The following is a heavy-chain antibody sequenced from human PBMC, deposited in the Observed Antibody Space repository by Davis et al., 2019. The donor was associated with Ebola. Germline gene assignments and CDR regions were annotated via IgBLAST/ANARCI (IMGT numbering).Heavy chain of an antibody. D-gene: IGHD5-12*01. V-gene: IGHV4-59*12. Sequence: PSETLSLTCTVSGGSISSYYWSWIRQPPGKGLEWIGYIYYSGSTNYNPSLKSRVTISVDTSENQFSLKLTSVTAADTAVYYCARDQSRGYGVFDIWGQGTLVTVSS. CDR1: GGSISSYY. J-gene: IGHJ3*02. CDR2: IYYSGST. CDR3: ARDQSRGYGVFDI.